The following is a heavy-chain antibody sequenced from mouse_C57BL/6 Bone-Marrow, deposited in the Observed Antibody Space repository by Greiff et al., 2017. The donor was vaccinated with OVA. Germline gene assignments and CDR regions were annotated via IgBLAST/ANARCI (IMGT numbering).Heavy chain of an antibody. J-gene: IGHJ4*01. CDR1: GFTFSSYG. CDR3: ARHLLKSLYYAMDY. D-gene: IGHD1-3*01. Sequence: EVQGVESGGDLVKPGGSLKLSCAASGFTFSSYGMSWVRQTPDKRLEWVATISSGGSYTYYPDSVKGRFTISRDNAKNTLYLQMSSLKSEDTAMYYCARHLLKSLYYAMDYWGQGTSVTVSS. V-gene: IGHV5-6*01. CDR2: ISSGGSYT.